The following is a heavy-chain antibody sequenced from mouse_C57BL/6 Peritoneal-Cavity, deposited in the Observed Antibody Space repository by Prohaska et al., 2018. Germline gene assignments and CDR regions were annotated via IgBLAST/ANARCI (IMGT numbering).Heavy chain of an antibody. Sequence: SLTTAGKASGYTFTSYWMHWVTLSPGQGLEWIGGIDPSDSYTNYNQKFKGKATLTIDKSSSTAYMQLSSLTSEDSAVYYCARWYYGSSFDYWGQGTTLTVSS. CDR1: GYTFTSYW. CDR3: ARWYYGSSFDY. CDR2: IDPSDSYT. J-gene: IGHJ2*01. D-gene: IGHD1-1*01. V-gene: IGHV1-69*02.